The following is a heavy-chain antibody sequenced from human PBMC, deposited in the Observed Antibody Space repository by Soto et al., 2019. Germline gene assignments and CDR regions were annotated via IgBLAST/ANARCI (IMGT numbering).Heavy chain of an antibody. CDR1: GGTFSTYT. V-gene: IGHV1-69*08. J-gene: IGHJ5*02. CDR2: IIPIIGII. D-gene: IGHD3-22*01. Sequence: QVQLVQSGAEVKKPGSSVKVSCKASGGTFSTYTITWVRQAPGQGLEGMGRIIPIIGIINYAQKLQGRVTITADKFTGTAYMELTRLRSDDTAVYYCAGDPDSHYNDSQAYSYPWGQGTLVTVSS. CDR3: AGDPDSHYNDSQAYSYP.